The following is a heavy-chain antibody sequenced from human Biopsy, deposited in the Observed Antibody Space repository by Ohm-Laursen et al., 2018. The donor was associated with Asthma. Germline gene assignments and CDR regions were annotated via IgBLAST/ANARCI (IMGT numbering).Heavy chain of an antibody. J-gene: IGHJ4*02. Sequence: SLRLSCSASGFTFRNFGMHWVRQAPGKALDWVAVISFDGSSKNYTDSVKGRFTIPRDNSRNTLHLQMNSLRAEDTAVYYCAKDVFPGWELRRGPDYWGQGTLVTVSS. CDR2: ISFDGSSK. D-gene: IGHD1-26*01. V-gene: IGHV3-30*18. CDR1: GFTFRNFG. CDR3: AKDVFPGWELRRGPDY.